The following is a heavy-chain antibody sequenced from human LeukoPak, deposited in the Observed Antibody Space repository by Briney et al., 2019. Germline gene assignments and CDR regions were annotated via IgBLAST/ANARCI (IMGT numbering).Heavy chain of an antibody. Sequence: SETLSLTCGVYGGSFSGYYWSWIRQPPGRGLEWIGEINPRGSTNYNPSLKSRVTLSADTSKNQFSLTLNSVTAADTAVYYCARRRLGYYFDYWGQGTLVTVSS. J-gene: IGHJ4*02. CDR2: INPRGST. CDR3: ARRRLGYYFDY. D-gene: IGHD5-24*01. V-gene: IGHV4-34*01. CDR1: GGSFSGYY.